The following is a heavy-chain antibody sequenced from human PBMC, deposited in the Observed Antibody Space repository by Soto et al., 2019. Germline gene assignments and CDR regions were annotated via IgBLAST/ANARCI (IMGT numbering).Heavy chain of an antibody. Sequence: PGGSLRLSCSASGFTFSTYALHGVRQAPGKGLEYVSAISNNGGSTYYADSVKGRFTISRDNSKNTXYLQMSSLRTADTAIYYCVKGGIXXXXXVLFAYWXQGTPVTVSS. CDR3: VKGGIXXXXXVLFAY. J-gene: IGHJ4*02. CDR2: ISNNGGST. D-gene: IGHD3-10*01. V-gene: IGHV3-64D*06. CDR1: GFTFSTYA.